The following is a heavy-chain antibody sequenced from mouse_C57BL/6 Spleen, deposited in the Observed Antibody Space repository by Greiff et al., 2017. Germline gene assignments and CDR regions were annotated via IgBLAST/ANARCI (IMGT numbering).Heavy chain of an antibody. V-gene: IGHV1-61*01. CDR3: ARRAAQATGTFDY. Sequence: VQLQQPGAELVRPGSSVKLSCKASGYTFTSYWMDWVKQRPGQGLEWIGNIYPSDSETHYNQKFKDKATLTVDKSSSTAYMQLSSLTSEYSAVYYCARRAAQATGTFDYWGQGTTLTVSS. CDR2: IYPSDSET. J-gene: IGHJ2*01. D-gene: IGHD3-2*02. CDR1: GYTFTSYW.